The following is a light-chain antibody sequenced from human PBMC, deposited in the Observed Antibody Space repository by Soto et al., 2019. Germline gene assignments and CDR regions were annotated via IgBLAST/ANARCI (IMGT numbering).Light chain of an antibody. CDR1: QTVSSTY. CDR3: QQYGTSPPRYT. V-gene: IGKV3-20*01. J-gene: IGKJ2*01. CDR2: AAS. Sequence: EIVLTQSPGTLSLSPGERATLSCRASQTVSSTYLAWYQQKPGQAPSLLIYAASSRATGIPDRFSGSGSATDFTLTISRLEPEDFGLYYCQQYGTSPPRYTFGQGTKLEMK.